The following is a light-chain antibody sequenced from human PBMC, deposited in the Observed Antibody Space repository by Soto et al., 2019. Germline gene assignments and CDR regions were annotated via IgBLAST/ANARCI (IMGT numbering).Light chain of an antibody. CDR1: QSIRTS. J-gene: IGKJ2*01. CDR2: DAS. CDR3: LQYYSYLYS. V-gene: IGKV1-5*01. Sequence: DIQMTQSPSTLYASVGDRVTITCRASQSIRTSLAWYQHKPEKAPKLLMYDASNLESGVQSRFTGSGSGTVVTLTVTSLQPDDFATYYCLQYYSYLYSFGQGTKLEI.